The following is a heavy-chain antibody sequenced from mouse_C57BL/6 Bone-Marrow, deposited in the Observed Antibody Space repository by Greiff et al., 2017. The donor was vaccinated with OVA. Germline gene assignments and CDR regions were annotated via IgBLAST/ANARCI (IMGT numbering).Heavy chain of an antibody. CDR3: AKNGRGPYYFDY. Sequence: VQVVESGPELVKPGASVKISCKASGYAFSSSWMNWVKQRPGKGLEWIGRIYPGDGDTNYNGKFKGKATLTADKSSSTAYMQLSSLTSEDSAVYFCAKNGRGPYYFDYWGQGTTLTVSS. V-gene: IGHV1-82*01. CDR1: GYAFSSSW. D-gene: IGHD1-1*02. CDR2: IYPGDGDT. J-gene: IGHJ2*01.